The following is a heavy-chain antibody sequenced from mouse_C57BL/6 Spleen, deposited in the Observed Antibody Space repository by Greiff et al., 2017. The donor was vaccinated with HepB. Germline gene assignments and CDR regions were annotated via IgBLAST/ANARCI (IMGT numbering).Heavy chain of an antibody. D-gene: IGHD2-4*01. V-gene: IGHV5-16*01. Sequence: EVKLVESEGGLVQPGSSMKLSCTASGFTFSDYYMAWVRQVPEKGLEWVANINYDGSSTYYLDSLKSRFIISRDNAKNILYLQMSSLKSEDTATYYCARIYDYDAMDDWGQGTSVTVSS. CDR2: INYDGSST. CDR1: GFTFSDYY. J-gene: IGHJ4*01. CDR3: ARIYDYDAMDD.